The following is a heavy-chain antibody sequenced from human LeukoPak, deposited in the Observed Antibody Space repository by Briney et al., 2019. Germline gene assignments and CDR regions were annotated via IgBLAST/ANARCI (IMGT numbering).Heavy chain of an antibody. V-gene: IGHV1-18*01. CDR1: GYTFSTYG. Sequence: GASVKVSCKASGYTFSTYGISWVRQAPGQGLEWMGWISAQNGNTNYAQKFQGRVTLTTDTSTSTAYMELRSLRSDDSAVYYCARDRFTLYADYGYWGQGTLVTVSS. J-gene: IGHJ4*02. D-gene: IGHD4-17*01. CDR2: ISAQNGNT. CDR3: ARDRFTLYADYGY.